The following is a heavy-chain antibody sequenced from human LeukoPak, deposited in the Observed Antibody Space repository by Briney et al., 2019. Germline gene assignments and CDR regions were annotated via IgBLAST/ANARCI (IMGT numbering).Heavy chain of an antibody. CDR3: ARGFCSSTNCYQGPFDF. J-gene: IGHJ4*02. Sequence: GGSLRLSCAASGFTFSSAWMTWVRQAPGKGLEWVGHIKNKTNGETTDYAAPVKCRFIISRDDSKNTLYLQMNSLRTEDTAVYYCARGFCSSTNCYQGPFDFWGQGTLVTVSS. CDR1: GFTFSSAW. CDR2: IKNKTNGETT. D-gene: IGHD2-2*01. V-gene: IGHV3-15*01.